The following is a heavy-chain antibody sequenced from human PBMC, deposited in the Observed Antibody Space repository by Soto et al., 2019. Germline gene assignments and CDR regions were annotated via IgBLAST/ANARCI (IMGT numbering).Heavy chain of an antibody. D-gene: IGHD2-2*01. CDR2: INTNTGNP. CDR1: GYTFTSYA. Sequence: QVQLVQSGSELKKPGASAKVSCKASGYTFTSYAMNWVRQAPGQGLEWMGWINTNTGNPTYAQGFTGRFVFSLDTSVSTAYLQICSLKAEDTAVYYCASPACSSTSCHTYYYYYGMDVWGQGTTVTVSS. V-gene: IGHV7-4-1*01. J-gene: IGHJ6*02. CDR3: ASPACSSTSCHTYYYYYGMDV.